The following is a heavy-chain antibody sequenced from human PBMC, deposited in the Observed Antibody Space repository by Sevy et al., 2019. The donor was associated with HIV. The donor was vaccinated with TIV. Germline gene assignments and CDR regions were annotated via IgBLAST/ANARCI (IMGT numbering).Heavy chain of an antibody. V-gene: IGHV5-51*01. D-gene: IGHD6-19*01. Sequence: GESLKISCKGSGYSFTSYWIGWVRQMPGKGLEWMGIIYPGDSDTRYSPSFQGQVTISADKSISTAYLQWSSLKASDTAMYCCARRIAVAGTGGMEDYWGQGTLVTVSS. CDR2: IYPGDSDT. J-gene: IGHJ4*02. CDR3: ARRIAVAGTGGMEDY. CDR1: GYSFTSYW.